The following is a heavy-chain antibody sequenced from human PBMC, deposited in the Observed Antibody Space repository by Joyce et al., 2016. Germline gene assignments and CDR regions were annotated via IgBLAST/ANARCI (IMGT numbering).Heavy chain of an antibody. V-gene: IGHV4-34*02. CDR2: INYTGAT. D-gene: IGHD3-16*01. J-gene: IGHJ4*02. CDR3: ARGTDYVWVSP. CDR1: GASFTPYPYW. Sequence: QVQLQQWGAGLLKPSETLSLTCGVYGASFTPYPYWFSWIRQSPEKGLEWIGEINYTGATNYNPSFKSRVTMSVDTSKSQFFLKLTSMTAADTTVYYCARGTDYVWVSPWGQGTLVTVSS.